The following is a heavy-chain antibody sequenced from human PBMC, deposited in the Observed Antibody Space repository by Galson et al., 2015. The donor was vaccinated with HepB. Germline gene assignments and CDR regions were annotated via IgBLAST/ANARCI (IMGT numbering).Heavy chain of an antibody. J-gene: IGHJ4*02. V-gene: IGHV3-33*01. CDR2: IWYDGSNK. D-gene: IGHD2-15*01. CDR3: ASVRCSDGNCYWDY. Sequence: SLRLSCAASGFTFRNYGMHWIRQAPGKGLEWVAVIWYDGSNKQYADSVKGRFTISRDNSKNTLYLQMNSLRAEDTAVYYCASVRCSDGNCYWDYWGQGTLVTVSS. CDR1: GFTFRNYG.